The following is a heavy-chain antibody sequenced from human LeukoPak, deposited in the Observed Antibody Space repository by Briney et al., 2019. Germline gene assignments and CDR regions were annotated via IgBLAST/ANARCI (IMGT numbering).Heavy chain of an antibody. J-gene: IGHJ4*02. CDR3: ARDWGISGTSYFDY. CDR2: IIPILGIA. V-gene: IGHV1-69*04. Sequence: GASVKVSCKASGGTFSSYAISWVRQDPGQGLEWMGRIIPILGIANYAQKFQGRVTMTRDTSTSTVYMELSSLRSDDTAVYYCARDWGISGTSYFDYWGQGTLVTVSS. D-gene: IGHD1/OR15-1a*01. CDR1: GGTFSSYA.